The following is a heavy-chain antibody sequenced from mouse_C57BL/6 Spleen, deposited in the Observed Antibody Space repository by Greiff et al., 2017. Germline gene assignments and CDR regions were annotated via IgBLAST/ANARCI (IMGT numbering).Heavy chain of an antibody. D-gene: IGHD2-3*01. J-gene: IGHJ4*01. V-gene: IGHV5-17*01. Sequence: DVKLVESGGGLVKPGGSLKLSCAASGFTFSDYGMHWVRQAPEKGLEWVAYISSGSSTIYYADTVKGRFTISRDNAKNTLFLQMTSLRSEDTAMYYCARPVDGPLYARDYWGQGNSGTVSS. CDR3: ARPVDGPLYARDY. CDR2: ISSGSSTI. CDR1: GFTFSDYG.